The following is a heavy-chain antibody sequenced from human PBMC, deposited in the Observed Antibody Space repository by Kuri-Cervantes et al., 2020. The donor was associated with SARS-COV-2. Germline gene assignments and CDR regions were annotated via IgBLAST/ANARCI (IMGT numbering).Heavy chain of an antibody. V-gene: IGHV2-70*04. D-gene: IGHD6-19*01. CDR3: ARTSWIAVGGGFDY. CDR1: GFSLSSNGMR. J-gene: IGHJ4*02. Sequence: SGPTLVKHTQTLTLTCTFSGFSLSSNGMRVSWIRQSPGKALEWLARFDWDGDKFYRPSLKTRLTISKDTSKNQVVLRMTNMDPGDTATYYCARTSWIAVGGGFDYWGQGILVTVSS. CDR2: FDWDGDK.